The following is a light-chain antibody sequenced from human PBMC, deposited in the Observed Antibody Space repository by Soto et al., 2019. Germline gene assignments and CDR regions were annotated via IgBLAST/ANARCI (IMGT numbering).Light chain of an antibody. CDR3: QQYGSSSIT. Sequence: EIVMTQSPVTLSVSPGERATLSCRASQTVTTDLAWYQQKPGQAPRLVIHGASTRATGIPDRFSGSGSGTDFTLTISRLEPEDFAVYYCQQYGSSSITFGQETRLEIK. CDR2: GAS. CDR1: QTVTTD. J-gene: IGKJ5*01. V-gene: IGKV3-20*01.